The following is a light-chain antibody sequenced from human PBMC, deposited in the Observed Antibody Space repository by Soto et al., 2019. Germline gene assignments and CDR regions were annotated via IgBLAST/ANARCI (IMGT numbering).Light chain of an antibody. V-gene: IGKV3-15*01. CDR1: QSVRNTY. Sequence: EIVMTQSPVTLSVSPGERATLSCRASQSVRNTYLAWYQQKPGQAPRLLISGVSTRAAGIPARFSGSGSGTEFTLTISSLQSEDFAVYYCQQYNNWPRDTFGQGTKLEIK. J-gene: IGKJ2*01. CDR2: GVS. CDR3: QQYNNWPRDT.